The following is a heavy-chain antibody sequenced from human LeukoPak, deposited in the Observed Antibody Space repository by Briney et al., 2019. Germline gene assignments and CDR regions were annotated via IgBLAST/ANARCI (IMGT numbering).Heavy chain of an antibody. CDR1: GYTFTSYY. D-gene: IGHD6-13*01. CDR2: INPSGGST. J-gene: IGHJ4*02. V-gene: IGHV1-46*01. Sequence: GASVKVSCKASGYTFTSYYMHWVRQAPGQGLEWMGIINPSGGSTSYAQKFKGRVTMTRDNSASTVSMELSSLRSEDTAVYYCARSSRGGSSWYGSRGGVYFDYWGQGTLVTVSS. CDR3: ARSSRGGSSWYGSRGGVYFDY.